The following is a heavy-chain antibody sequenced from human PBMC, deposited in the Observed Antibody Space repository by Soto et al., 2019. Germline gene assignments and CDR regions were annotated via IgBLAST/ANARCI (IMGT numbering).Heavy chain of an antibody. CDR2: ISYSGGA. CDR3: ARVHTYCTIGNCVFDF. Sequence: SETLCLPCTVSCGSIISHYWSLIRQPPGKRLEFIGYISYSGGANYNPSLESRVTISVDTSKNQFSLKLNSVTAADTAVYYCARVHTYCTIGNCVFDFWGRGTLVTVSS. J-gene: IGHJ4*02. V-gene: IGHV4-59*11. CDR1: CGSIISHY. D-gene: IGHD2-8*01.